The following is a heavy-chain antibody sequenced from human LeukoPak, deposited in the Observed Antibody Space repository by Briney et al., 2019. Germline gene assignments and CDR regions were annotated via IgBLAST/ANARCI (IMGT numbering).Heavy chain of an antibody. Sequence: NAGESLKISCQGSGSSFTSYWIGWVRQLPGKGLEWMGIIYPGDSDTRYSPSFQGQVTISADKSISTAYLQWSSLKASDTAMYYCARPHGDQPEYYFDYWGQGTLVTVSS. V-gene: IGHV5-51*01. J-gene: IGHJ4*02. CDR1: GSSFTSYW. CDR3: ARPHGDQPEYYFDY. D-gene: IGHD4-17*01. CDR2: IYPGDSDT.